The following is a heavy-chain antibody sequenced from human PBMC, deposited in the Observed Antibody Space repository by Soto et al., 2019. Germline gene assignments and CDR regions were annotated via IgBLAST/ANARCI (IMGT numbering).Heavy chain of an antibody. CDR3: AKYCSSDVCFDY. CDR1: GFTFSSCS. Sequence: PGGSLRLSCASSGFTFSSCSMNWVRQAPGKGLEWVSFISGSGDTKYYADSVKGRLTISRDNAKNSLYLQMSSLRDEDTAVYYCAKYCSSDVCFDYWGQGALVTVSS. V-gene: IGHV3-48*02. CDR2: ISGSGDTK. D-gene: IGHD2-8*01. J-gene: IGHJ4*02.